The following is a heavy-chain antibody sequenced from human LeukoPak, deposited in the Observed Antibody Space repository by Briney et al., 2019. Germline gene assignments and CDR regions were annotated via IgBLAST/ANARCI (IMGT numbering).Heavy chain of an antibody. CDR3: ARIIIGGSYLDY. J-gene: IGHJ4*02. Sequence: GETLRLSCAASGFTFSTYGMSWVRQAPGKGLEWVANIKQDGSEKYYVDSVKGRFTISRDNAKNSLYLQMNSLRAEDTAVYYCARIIIGGSYLDYWGQGTLVTVSS. CDR1: GFTFSTYG. D-gene: IGHD2/OR15-2a*01. V-gene: IGHV3-7*01. CDR2: IKQDGSEK.